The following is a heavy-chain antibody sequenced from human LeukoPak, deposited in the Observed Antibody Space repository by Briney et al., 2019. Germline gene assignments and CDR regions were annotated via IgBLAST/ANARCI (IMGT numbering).Heavy chain of an antibody. CDR1: GYTFSSSW. Sequence: GASLKISCKGSGYTFSSSWSGWVRQMPGKGLEWMGIIYPGDSDTRYSPSFQGQVTISADKSINTAYLQWSSLKATDTGIYYCARQYGRPFDYWGQGTLVTVSS. D-gene: IGHD4-17*01. CDR3: ARQYGRPFDY. J-gene: IGHJ4*02. V-gene: IGHV5-51*01. CDR2: IYPGDSDT.